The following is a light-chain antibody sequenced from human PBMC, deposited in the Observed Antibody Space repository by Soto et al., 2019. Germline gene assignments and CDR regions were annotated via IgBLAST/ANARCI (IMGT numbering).Light chain of an antibody. V-gene: IGKV1-5*01. CDR3: QSYRNFSWT. Sequence: DIQMTQSPSTLSASVGARVTITCRASQSVSAWLAWYQQKPGKAPKFLMYDVSTLESGVPLRFSGSGSGTEFTLTINSLQPDDFATYYCQSYRNFSWTFGQGTKVDIK. CDR1: QSVSAW. CDR2: DVS. J-gene: IGKJ1*01.